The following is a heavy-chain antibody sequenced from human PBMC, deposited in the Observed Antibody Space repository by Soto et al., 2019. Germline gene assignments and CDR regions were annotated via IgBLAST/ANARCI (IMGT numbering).Heavy chain of an antibody. V-gene: IGHV1-69*12. D-gene: IGHD2-15*01. Sequence: QLVQSGAEVKKPGSSVKVSCKASGGTFSSYAFSWVRQAPGQGLEWMGGITPMFGTPNYAQKFQGRVTITADESTRTAYMELSSLRSEDTAVDYCAKATVAVIYGGHYYYGSDVWGQGTTVTVSS. J-gene: IGHJ6*02. CDR3: AKATVAVIYGGHYYYGSDV. CDR2: ITPMFGTP. CDR1: GGTFSSYA.